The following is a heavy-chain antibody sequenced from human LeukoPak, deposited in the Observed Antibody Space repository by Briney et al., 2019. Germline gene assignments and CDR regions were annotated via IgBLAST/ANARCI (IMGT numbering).Heavy chain of an antibody. CDR2: IRYDGSNK. V-gene: IGHV3-30*02. CDR3: EVGNFDY. J-gene: IGHJ4*02. Sequence: PGGSLRLSCAASGFSFSNYGMQWVRQAPGKGLEWVAFIRYDGSNKYYADSVKGRFTISRDNSKNTLYLQMNSLRAEDTAVYYCEVGNFDYWGQGTLVTVSS. CDR1: GFSFSNYG. D-gene: IGHD1-26*01.